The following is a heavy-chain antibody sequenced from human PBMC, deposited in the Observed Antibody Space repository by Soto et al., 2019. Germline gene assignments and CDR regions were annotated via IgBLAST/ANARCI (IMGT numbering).Heavy chain of an antibody. D-gene: IGHD5-12*01. CDR3: ARAHFSYSGYECCSPYYYYYYMDV. CDR1: NGSISSRSSY. Sequence: SETLSLTCIVSNGSISSRSSYWGRIRQTPGKGLEWIGSIYYIGNTYYNPSLKSRVTISIDTSKTQFSLKLNSVTAADTAVYYCARAHFSYSGYECCSPYYYYYYMDVWGKGTTVTVSS. J-gene: IGHJ6*03. CDR2: IYYIGNT. V-gene: IGHV4-39*07.